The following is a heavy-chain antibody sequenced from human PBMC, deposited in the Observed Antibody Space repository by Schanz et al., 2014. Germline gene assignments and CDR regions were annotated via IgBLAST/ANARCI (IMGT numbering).Heavy chain of an antibody. CDR3: ARDRYSVVVITPTESFDI. D-gene: IGHD2-21*01. CDR1: GFTLSSYG. V-gene: IGHV3-33*08. CDR2: INSDGTKR. J-gene: IGHJ3*02. Sequence: QVRLVESGGGVVQPGRSLRLSCAASGFTLSSYGMHWVRQAPGKGLEWVAFINSDGTKRFYADSVKSRFTISRDNSRNTLYLQINSLRAEDAAVYSCARDRYSVVVITPTESFDIWGQGTMVTVSP.